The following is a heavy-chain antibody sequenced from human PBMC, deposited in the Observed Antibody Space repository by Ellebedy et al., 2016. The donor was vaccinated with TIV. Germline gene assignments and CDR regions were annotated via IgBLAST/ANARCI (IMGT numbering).Heavy chain of an antibody. CDR1: GFTFSSYS. J-gene: IGHJ4*02. CDR3: TTIDGLGTIDY. CDR2: IKSKTDGGTT. D-gene: IGHD3-10*01. V-gene: IGHV3-15*07. Sequence: GGSLRLXXAASGFTFSSYSMNWVRQAPGKGLEWVGRIKSKTDGGTTDYAAPVKGRFTISRDDSKNTLYLQMNSLKTEDTAVYYCTTIDGLGTIDYWGQGTLVTVFS.